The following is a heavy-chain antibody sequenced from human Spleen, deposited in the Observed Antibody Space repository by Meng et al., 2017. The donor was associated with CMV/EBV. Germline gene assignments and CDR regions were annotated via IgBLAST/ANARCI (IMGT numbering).Heavy chain of an antibody. Sequence: ASGYSFISSGINWVRQAPGQGPEWMGWISTYNGNTNYAQKVQGRVTMTTDTSTTTAYMELRSLRSDDTAVYYCARDSHSALNWFDPWGQGTLVTVSS. CDR3: ARDSHSALNWFDP. V-gene: IGHV1-18*01. CDR2: ISTYNGNT. CDR1: GYSFISSG. D-gene: IGHD3-10*01. J-gene: IGHJ5*02.